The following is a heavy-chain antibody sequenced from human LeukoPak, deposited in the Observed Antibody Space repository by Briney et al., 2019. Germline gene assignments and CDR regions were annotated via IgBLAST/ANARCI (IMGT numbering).Heavy chain of an antibody. CDR1: GYTFTSYG. CDR2: ISAYNGNT. V-gene: IGHV1-18*01. D-gene: IGHD3-22*01. CDR3: ARMFYYDNSGLNWFDP. Sequence: GASVKVSCKASGYTFTSYGISWVRQAPGQGLEWMGWISAYNGNTNYAQKFQGRVTMTRNTSISTAYMELSSLTSEDTAVYYCARMFYYDNSGLNWFDPWGRGTLVTVSS. J-gene: IGHJ5*02.